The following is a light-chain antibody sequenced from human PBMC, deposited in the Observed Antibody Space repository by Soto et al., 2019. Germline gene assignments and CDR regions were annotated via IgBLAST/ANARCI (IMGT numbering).Light chain of an antibody. J-gene: IGKJ5*01. Sequence: EIVLTQSPGTLSLSPGERATLSCRASQSVSSSYLAWYQQKPGQAPRLLIYGASSRATGIPDRFSGSGSGTDFTLTISSLEPEDFAVYYCQQRSNWPPITFGQGTLLEI. V-gene: IGKV3D-20*02. CDR2: GAS. CDR1: QSVSSSY. CDR3: QQRSNWPPIT.